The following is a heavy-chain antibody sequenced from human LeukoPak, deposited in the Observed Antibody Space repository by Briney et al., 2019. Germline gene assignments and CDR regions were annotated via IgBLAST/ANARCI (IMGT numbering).Heavy chain of an antibody. D-gene: IGHD2-15*01. CDR3: ARGVLLQGRGAFDI. CDR1: GYTFSVYW. CDR2: INPNSGGT. Sequence: GASVKVSCKASGYTFSVYWIHWVRLVPGQGLEWMGRINPNSGGTNFAQKFQGRVTMTRDTSITTVYMELSGLNSDDTAIYYCARGVLLQGRGAFDIWGQGTMLTVSS. V-gene: IGHV1-2*06. J-gene: IGHJ3*02.